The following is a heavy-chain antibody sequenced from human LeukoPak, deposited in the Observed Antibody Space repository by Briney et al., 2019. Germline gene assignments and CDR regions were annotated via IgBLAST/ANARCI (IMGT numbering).Heavy chain of an antibody. V-gene: IGHV4-4*07. CDR3: ARGLIIPLGGGFDS. J-gene: IGHJ4*02. D-gene: IGHD3-16*01. CDR2: IYTTGST. Sequence: SETQSLTCTVSGDSISNNYWSWIRQPAGKGLEWIGRIYTTGSTNYNPSLKSRVTMSVDTSKNQFSLKLSSVTAADTAVYYCARGLIIPLGGGFDSWGQGTLVTVSS. CDR1: GDSISNNY.